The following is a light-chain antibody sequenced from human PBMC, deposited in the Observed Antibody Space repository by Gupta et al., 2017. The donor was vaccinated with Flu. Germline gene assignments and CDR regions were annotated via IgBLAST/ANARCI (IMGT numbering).Light chain of an antibody. Sequence: DIVMTQSPDSLAVSLGERATINCKSSQSVLYSSNNKNYLAWYHQKPGQPSKLLIYWASTRESGVPDRFSGSGSGTDFTLTISSLQAEDVAVYYCQQYYSTPQTFGQGTKVEIK. CDR3: QQYYSTPQT. CDR1: QSVLYSSNNKNY. V-gene: IGKV4-1*01. CDR2: WAS. J-gene: IGKJ1*01.